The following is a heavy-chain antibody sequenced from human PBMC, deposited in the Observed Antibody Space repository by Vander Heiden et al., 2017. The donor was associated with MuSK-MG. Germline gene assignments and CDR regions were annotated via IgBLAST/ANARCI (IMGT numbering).Heavy chain of an antibody. Sequence: QVQLQESGPGLVKPSETLSLTCAVSGYSISSGYYWRQIRQPPGEGLEWIGGSYHSGGPYYNPSLKSRVTISVDTSKTQFALSLSSVTAADTAVYYCARDYYGSGSHDDYWDQGNRVTVP. J-gene: IGHJ4*02. V-gene: IGHV4-38-2*02. CDR2: SYHSGGP. CDR3: ARDYYGSGSHDDY. D-gene: IGHD3-10*01. CDR1: GYSISSGYY.